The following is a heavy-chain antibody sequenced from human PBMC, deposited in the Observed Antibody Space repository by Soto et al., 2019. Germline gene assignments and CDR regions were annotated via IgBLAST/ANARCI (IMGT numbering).Heavy chain of an antibody. J-gene: IGHJ6*02. CDR3: GRSRYYDRRGYRYYYYGMDV. CDR2: IIPIFGTA. Sequence: QVQLVQSGAEVKKPGSSVKVSCKASGGTFSSYAISWVRQAPGQGLEWMGGIIPIFGTANYAQKFQGRVTSTAAESPSKTDMGLISLRSEETAVYYCGRSRYYDRRGYRYYYYGMDVWGQGTTVTVSS. D-gene: IGHD3-22*01. V-gene: IGHV1-69*01. CDR1: GGTFSSYA.